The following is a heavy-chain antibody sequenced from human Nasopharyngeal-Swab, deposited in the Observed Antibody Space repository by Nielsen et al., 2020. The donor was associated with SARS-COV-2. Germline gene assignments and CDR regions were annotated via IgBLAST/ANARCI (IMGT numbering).Heavy chain of an antibody. D-gene: IGHD2-15*01. CDR3: ARALLGYCSGGSCYSLDY. CDR2: IGTAGDT. CDR1: GFTFSSYD. J-gene: IGHJ4*02. Sequence: GESLKISCAASGFTFSSYDMHWVRQATGKGLEWVSAIGTAGDTYYPGSVKGRFTISRENAKNSLYLQMNSLRAGDTAVYYCARALLGYCSGGSCYSLDYWGQGTLVTVSS. V-gene: IGHV3-13*01.